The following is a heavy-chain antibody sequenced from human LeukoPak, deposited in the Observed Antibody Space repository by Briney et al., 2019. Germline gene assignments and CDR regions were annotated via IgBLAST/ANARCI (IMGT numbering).Heavy chain of an antibody. V-gene: IGHV3-66*01. J-gene: IGHJ4*02. CDR2: IYSGGST. Sequence: PGGSPRLSCAASGFTVSSNYMSWVRQAPGKGLEWVSVIYSGGSTYYADSVKGRFTISRDNSKNTLYLQMNSLRAEDTAVYYCARGGYRYGPYYFDYWGQGTPVTVSS. CDR1: GFTVSSNY. D-gene: IGHD5-18*01. CDR3: ARGGYRYGPYYFDY.